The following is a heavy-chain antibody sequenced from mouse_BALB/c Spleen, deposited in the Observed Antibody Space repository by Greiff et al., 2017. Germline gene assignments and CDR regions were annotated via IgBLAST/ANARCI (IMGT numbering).Heavy chain of an antibody. CDR1: GFNIKDYY. CDR2: IDPENGNT. J-gene: IGHJ3*01. D-gene: IGHD1-1*01. CDR3: ARWYYGSSSFAY. Sequence: EVQLQQSGAELVRPGALVKLSCKASGFNIKDYYMHWVKQRPEQGLEWIGWIDPENGNTIYDPKFQGKASITADTSSNTAYLQLSSLTSEDTAVYYCARWYYGSSSFAYWGQGTLVTVSA. V-gene: IGHV14-1*02.